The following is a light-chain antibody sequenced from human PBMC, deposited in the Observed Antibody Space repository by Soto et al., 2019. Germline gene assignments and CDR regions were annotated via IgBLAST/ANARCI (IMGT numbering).Light chain of an antibody. J-gene: IGKJ1*01. Sequence: DIQMTQSPSTLSASVGDRVTITCRASQSISSWLAWYQQKPGKAPKLLIYDASSLESGVPSRFSGSGSGTEFTLTISSLQPDDFATYNCKQYNSLWTFGQGTKV. CDR2: DAS. CDR1: QSISSW. CDR3: KQYNSLWT. V-gene: IGKV1-5*01.